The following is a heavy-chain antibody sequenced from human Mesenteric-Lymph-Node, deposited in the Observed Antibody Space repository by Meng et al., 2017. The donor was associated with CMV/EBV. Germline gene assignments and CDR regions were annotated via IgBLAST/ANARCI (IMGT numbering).Heavy chain of an antibody. CDR2: INPNSGGT. CDR1: GYTFTGYF. CDR3: SSSLPGYSSSPDY. V-gene: IGHV1-2*02. J-gene: IGHJ4*02. Sequence: ASVKVSCKASGYTFTGYFMHWVRQAPGQGLEWMGWINPNSGGTNYAQKFQGRVTMTRDTSISTACMELSRLRSDDTAVYYCSSSLPGYSSSPDYWGQGTLVTVSS. D-gene: IGHD6-13*01.